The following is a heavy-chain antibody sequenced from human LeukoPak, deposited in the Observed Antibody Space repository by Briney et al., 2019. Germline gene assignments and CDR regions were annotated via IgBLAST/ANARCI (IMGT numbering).Heavy chain of an antibody. CDR2: ISNNGGYT. J-gene: IGHJ4*02. D-gene: IGHD2-15*01. Sequence: GGSLRLSCVVSGFSVSNNYIIWVRQAPGKGLEWVSAISNNGGYTYYADSVQGRFIISRDNSKSTLCLQMNSLRAEDTAVYYCAKQLGYCSDGGCYFPYWGQGTLVTVSS. CDR3: AKQLGYCSDGGCYFPY. V-gene: IGHV3-23*01. CDR1: GFSVSNNY.